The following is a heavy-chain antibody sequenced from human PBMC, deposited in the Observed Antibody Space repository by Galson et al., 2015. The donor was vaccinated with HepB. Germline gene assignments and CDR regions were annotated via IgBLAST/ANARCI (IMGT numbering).Heavy chain of an antibody. CDR3: AQERADGYTYY. CDR2: ISAYNGNS. V-gene: IGHV1-18*01. J-gene: IGHJ4*02. CDR1: GYTFTKNA. Sequence: SVKVSCKASGYTFTKNAITWVRQAPGQGLEWMGWISAYNGNSNTAQKFQGRVTLTTDTSTSTAYMELRSLRSDDTAVYYCAQERADGYTYYWGQGTLVTVSS. D-gene: IGHD5-24*01.